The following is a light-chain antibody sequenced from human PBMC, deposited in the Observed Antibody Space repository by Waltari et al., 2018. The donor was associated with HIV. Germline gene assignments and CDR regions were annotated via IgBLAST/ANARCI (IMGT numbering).Light chain of an antibody. CDR1: KLANND. J-gene: IGLJ2*01. CDR2: QAT. CDR3: QAWYSSAAVV. Sequence: SYDLIQPPAVSMSPGQTASISCSGDKLANNDVCWYQQKPGQSPVLLIYQATTRPSGIPERFSGSNSGNTATLTISGTQSMDETDYYCQAWYSSAAVVFGGGTKLTVL. V-gene: IGLV3-1*01.